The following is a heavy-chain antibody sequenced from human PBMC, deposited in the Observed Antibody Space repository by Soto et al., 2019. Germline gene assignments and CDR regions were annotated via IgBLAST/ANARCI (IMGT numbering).Heavy chain of an antibody. CDR1: GGPISSTSYY. D-gene: IGHD3-10*01. V-gene: IGHV4-39*01. CDR2: LYYSGST. Sequence: SETLSLTCTISGGPISSTSYYWGWIRQPPGKGLEWIGSLYYSGSTYYNPSLKSRLTISVDTSKNQFSLILRSVTAADTAIYYCASPYGSGSYIAYWGQGTLVTVSS. J-gene: IGHJ4*02. CDR3: ASPYGSGSYIAY.